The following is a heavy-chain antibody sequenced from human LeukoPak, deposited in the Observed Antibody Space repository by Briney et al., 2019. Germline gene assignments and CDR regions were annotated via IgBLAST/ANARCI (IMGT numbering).Heavy chain of an antibody. J-gene: IGHJ4*02. Sequence: PSQTLSLTCTVSGGSINSGGYYWSWIRQHPGKGLEWIGYIYYSGSTYYNPSLKSRLTISVDTSENQFSLKLTSMTAADTAVYYCARAIIGYYFDYWGQGTLVTVSS. CDR1: GGSINSGGYY. CDR2: IYYSGST. D-gene: IGHD3-10*01. CDR3: ARAIIGYYFDY. V-gene: IGHV4-31*03.